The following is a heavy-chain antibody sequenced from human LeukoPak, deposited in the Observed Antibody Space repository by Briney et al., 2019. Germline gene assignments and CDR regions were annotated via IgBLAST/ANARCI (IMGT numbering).Heavy chain of an antibody. V-gene: IGHV3-30*02. CDR2: IRYDGSNK. Sequence: GGSLRLSCAASGFTFSSYGMHWVRQAPGKGLEWVAFIRYDGSNKYYADSVKGRFTISRDNSKNTLYLQMNSLRAEDTAVYYCARDRATVVTANPRRGGFSASDYWGQGTLVTVSS. CDR3: ARDRATVVTANPRRGGFSASDY. CDR1: GFTFSSYG. D-gene: IGHD2-21*02. J-gene: IGHJ4*02.